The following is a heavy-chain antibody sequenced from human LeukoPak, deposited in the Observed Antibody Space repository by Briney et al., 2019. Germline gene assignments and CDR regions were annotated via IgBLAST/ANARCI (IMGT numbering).Heavy chain of an antibody. V-gene: IGHV4-61*01. J-gene: IGHJ5*02. CDR2: IYYSGST. Sequence: SETLSLTCTVSGGSVSSGSYYWSWIRQPPGKGLEWIGYIYYSGSTNYNPSLKSRVTISVDTSKNQFSLKLSSVTAADTAVYYCARGVVTYYYGSGSYRFDPWGQGTLVIVSS. CDR1: GGSVSSGSYY. D-gene: IGHD3-10*01. CDR3: ARGVVTYYYGSGSYRFDP.